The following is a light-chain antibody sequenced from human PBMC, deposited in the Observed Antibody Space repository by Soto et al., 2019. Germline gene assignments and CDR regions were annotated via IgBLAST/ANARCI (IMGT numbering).Light chain of an antibody. Sequence: DIQMTQSPSTLSASVGDRVTITCRASQSISSWLAWYQQKPGKAPKLLIYKASSLESGVPSRFSGSGSGTEFTLTISSLQPDDFATYYCQQYNSYPWTAGQGTKM. CDR1: QSISSW. CDR2: KAS. J-gene: IGKJ1*01. V-gene: IGKV1-5*03. CDR3: QQYNSYPWT.